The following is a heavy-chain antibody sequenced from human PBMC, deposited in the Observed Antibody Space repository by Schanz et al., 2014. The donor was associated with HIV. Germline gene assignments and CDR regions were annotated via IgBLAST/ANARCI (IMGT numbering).Heavy chain of an antibody. J-gene: IGHJ3*02. Sequence: QEPLVQSGAAVRKPGSSVTVSCKTSGGTFNNYALNWVRQAPGQGLEWMGGIIPIFGTTNYAQKFQGRVTITADESTSTAYMELSSLRSEDTAVYYCASGRFDTVIWWGDAFLIWGRGTMVTVSS. CDR2: IIPIFGTT. CDR1: GGTFNNYA. V-gene: IGHV1-69*01. D-gene: IGHD5-18*01. CDR3: ASGRFDTVIWWGDAFLI.